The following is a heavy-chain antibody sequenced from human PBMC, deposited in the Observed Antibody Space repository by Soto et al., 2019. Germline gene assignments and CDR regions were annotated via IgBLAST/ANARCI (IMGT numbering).Heavy chain of an antibody. D-gene: IGHD6-13*01. CDR1: GFTFSSYW. CDR3: ARVTAAAGTQYYYYGMDV. Sequence: GGSLRLSCAASGFTFSSYWMSWVRQAPGKGLEWVANIKQDGSEKYYVDSVKGRFTISRDNAKNSLYLQMNSLRSEDTAVYYCARVTAAAGTQYYYYGMDVWGQGTTVTVSS. CDR2: IKQDGSEK. J-gene: IGHJ6*02. V-gene: IGHV3-7*03.